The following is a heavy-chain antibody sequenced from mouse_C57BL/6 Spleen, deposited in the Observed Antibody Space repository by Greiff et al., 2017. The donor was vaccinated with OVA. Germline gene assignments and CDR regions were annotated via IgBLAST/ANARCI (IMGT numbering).Heavy chain of an antibody. J-gene: IGHJ4*01. CDR1: GFTFSSYG. Sequence: EVMLVESGGDLVKPGGSLKLSCAASGFTFSSYGMSWVRQTPDKRLEWVATISSGGSYTYSPDSVTGRFTISRDHAKNTLYLQMSSRKSEDKAMYYCAGHYYGSSYEHYYAMDYWGQGTSVTVSS. D-gene: IGHD1-1*01. CDR2: ISSGGSYT. V-gene: IGHV5-6*01. CDR3: AGHYYGSSYEHYYAMDY.